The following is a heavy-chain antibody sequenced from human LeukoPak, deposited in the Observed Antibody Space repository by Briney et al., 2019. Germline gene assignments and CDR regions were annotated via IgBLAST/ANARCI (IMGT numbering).Heavy chain of an antibody. J-gene: IGHJ4*02. V-gene: IGHV3-21*01. D-gene: IGHD1-26*01. CDR2: ISSSSSYI. CDR1: GFTFSSYS. Sequence: GGSLRLSCAASGFTFSSYSMNWVRQAPGKGLEWVSSISSSSSYIYYADSVKGRFTISRDNAKNSLYLQMYSLRAEDTAVYYCARGVGATLDYWGQGTLVTVSS. CDR3: ARGVGATLDY.